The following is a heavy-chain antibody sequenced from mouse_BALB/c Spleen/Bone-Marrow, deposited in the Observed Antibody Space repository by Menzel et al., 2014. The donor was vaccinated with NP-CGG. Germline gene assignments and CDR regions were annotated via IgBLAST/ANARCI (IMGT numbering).Heavy chain of an antibody. CDR1: GYTFTTYW. D-gene: IGHD2-10*02. CDR2: IDPSDSES. V-gene: IGHV1-69*02. Sequence: VQLQQSGAELVKPGAPAKLSCKASGYTFTTYWMNWVKQRPGRGLEWIGKIDPSDSESHYSQKFKDKATLTVDKSSSTAYIQLSSLTSEDSAVYFCARSYGNYDAMDFWGQGTSVTVSS. J-gene: IGHJ4*01. CDR3: ARSYGNYDAMDF.